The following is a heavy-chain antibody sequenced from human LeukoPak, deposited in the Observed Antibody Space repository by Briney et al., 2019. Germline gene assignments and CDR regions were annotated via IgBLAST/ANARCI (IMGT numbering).Heavy chain of an antibody. D-gene: IGHD3/OR15-3a*01. CDR1: GYTFTGYY. CDR3: ARELEDYYFDY. Sequence: ASVKVSCKASGYTFTGYYMHRVRQAPGQGLEWMGWINPNSGGTNYAQKFQGRVTITRDTSASTAYMELSSLRSEDMAVYYCARELEDYYFDYWGQGTLVTVSS. V-gene: IGHV1-2*02. CDR2: INPNSGGT. J-gene: IGHJ4*02.